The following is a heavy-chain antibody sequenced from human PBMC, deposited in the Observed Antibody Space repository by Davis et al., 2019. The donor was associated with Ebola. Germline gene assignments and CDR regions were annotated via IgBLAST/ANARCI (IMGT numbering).Heavy chain of an antibody. CDR2: ISGSGGST. V-gene: IGHV3-23*01. D-gene: IGHD3-10*01. J-gene: IGHJ3*02. Sequence: GESLKISCAASGFTFSSYAMSWVRQAPGKGLEWVSAISGSGGSTYYADSVKGRFTISRDNSKNTLYLQMNSLRAEDTAVYYCARYGADAFDIWGQGTMVTVSS. CDR1: GFTFSSYA. CDR3: ARYGADAFDI.